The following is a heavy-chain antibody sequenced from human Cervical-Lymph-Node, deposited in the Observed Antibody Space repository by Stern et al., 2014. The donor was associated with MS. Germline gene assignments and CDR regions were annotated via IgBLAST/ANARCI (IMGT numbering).Heavy chain of an antibody. Sequence: EVQLVESGGGLIQPGGSLRLSCAAPGFTVSNNYMSWVRPAPGQGLEWASLIYTDDSTYYAVSVKGRFTISRDISKNKLFLQMNSLRAEDTAVYYCARAIFGVNTAAMAPDAFDTWGQGTMVTVSS. CDR1: GFTVSNNY. J-gene: IGHJ3*02. V-gene: IGHV3-53*01. D-gene: IGHD3-3*01. CDR2: IYTDDST. CDR3: ARAIFGVNTAAMAPDAFDT.